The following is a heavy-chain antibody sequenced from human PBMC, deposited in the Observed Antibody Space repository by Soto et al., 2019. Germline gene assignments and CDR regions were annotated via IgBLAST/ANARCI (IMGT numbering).Heavy chain of an antibody. CDR1: GFTFSSYW. CDR3: ARDRRHYYDSSGYPWFDP. D-gene: IGHD3-22*01. CDR2: IKQDGREK. Sequence: TGGSLRLSCAASGFTFSSYWMSWVRQAPGKGLEWVANIKQDGREKYYVDSVKGRFTISRDNAKNSLYLQMNSLRAEDTAVYYCARDRRHYYDSSGYPWFDPWGQGTLVTVSS. V-gene: IGHV3-7*03. J-gene: IGHJ5*02.